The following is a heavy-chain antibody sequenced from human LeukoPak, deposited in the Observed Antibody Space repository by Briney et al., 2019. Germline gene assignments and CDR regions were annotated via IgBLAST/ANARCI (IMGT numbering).Heavy chain of an antibody. CDR3: ARDLGIAAAAVDY. CDR2: MNPNSGNT. J-gene: IGHJ4*02. Sequence: ASVKVSCKPSGYTFTSYDINWVRQATGQGLEWMGWMNPNSGNTGYAQKFQGRVTMTRNTSISTAYMELSSLRSEDTAVYYCARDLGIAAAAVDYWGQGTLVTVSS. D-gene: IGHD6-13*01. V-gene: IGHV1-8*01. CDR1: GYTFTSYD.